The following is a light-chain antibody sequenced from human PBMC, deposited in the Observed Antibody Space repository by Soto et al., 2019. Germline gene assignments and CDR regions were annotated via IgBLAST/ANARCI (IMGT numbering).Light chain of an antibody. CDR1: QSIRSH. Sequence: EIVMTQSPATLSVSPGESATLSCRASQSIRSHLAWYQQKPGQAPKVLIYRASSRATGIPDRFSGSGSGTDFTLTISRLEPEDFAVYYCQQYGSSPLTFGGGTKVDIK. CDR3: QQYGSSPLT. J-gene: IGKJ4*01. V-gene: IGKV3-20*01. CDR2: RAS.